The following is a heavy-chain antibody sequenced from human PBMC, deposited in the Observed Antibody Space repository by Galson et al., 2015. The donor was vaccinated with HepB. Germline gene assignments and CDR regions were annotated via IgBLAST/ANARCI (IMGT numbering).Heavy chain of an antibody. V-gene: IGHV3-23*01. CDR3: AKDVSLHYFDY. D-gene: IGHD5/OR15-5a*01. J-gene: IGHJ4*02. CDR2: ISASGSNT. Sequence: PLRLACVASGFTFNIYAMTWVRQAPGKGLECVSTISASGSNTFYADSVKGRFTISRDNSKDTLYLQVNSLRPEDRAIYFCAKDVSLHYFDYWGQGTLVPVSS. CDR1: GFTFNIYA.